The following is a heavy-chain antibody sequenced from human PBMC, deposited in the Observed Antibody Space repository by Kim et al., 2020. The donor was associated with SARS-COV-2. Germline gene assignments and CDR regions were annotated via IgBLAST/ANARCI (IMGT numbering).Heavy chain of an antibody. Sequence: SETLSLTCTVSGGSISTYYWSWIRQPPGKGLEWIGYIYNNGSTSYNPSLKSRVTISVDTSKKQFSLKLSSVTAADTAVYYCARDREMGSSVRSDWRSIYYYYYGMDLWGQGTTVTVSS. CDR1: GGSISTYY. CDR3: ARDREMGSSVRSDWRSIYYYYYGMDL. V-gene: IGHV4-59*01. D-gene: IGHD6-19*01. CDR2: IYNNGST. J-gene: IGHJ6*02.